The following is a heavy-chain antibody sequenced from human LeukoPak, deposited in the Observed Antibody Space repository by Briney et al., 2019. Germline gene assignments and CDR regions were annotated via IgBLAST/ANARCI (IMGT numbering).Heavy chain of an antibody. CDR3: AKADIAVADFDY. J-gene: IGHJ4*02. D-gene: IGHD6-19*01. V-gene: IGHV3-23*01. CDR1: GVTLSTYA. Sequence: GGSLRLSCAASGVTLSTYAMSWARQAPGKGLEWVSAISGSGGSTYYADSVKGRFTISRDNSKNTLYLQMNSLRAEDTAVYYCAKADIAVADFDYWGQGTLVTVSS. CDR2: ISGSGGST.